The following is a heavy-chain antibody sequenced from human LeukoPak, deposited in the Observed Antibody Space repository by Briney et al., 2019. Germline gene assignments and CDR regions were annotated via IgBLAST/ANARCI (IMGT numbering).Heavy chain of an antibody. J-gene: IGHJ5*02. D-gene: IGHD2-2*01. CDR3: ANYCSSTSCANANWFDP. CDR2: IIPILGIA. CDR1: GGTFSSYA. V-gene: IGHV1-69*04. Sequence: SVKVSCTASGGTFSSYAISWVRQAPGQGLEWMGRIIPILGIANYAQKFQGRVTITADKSTSTAYMELSSLRSEDTAVYYCANYCSSTSCANANWFDPWGQGTLVTVSS.